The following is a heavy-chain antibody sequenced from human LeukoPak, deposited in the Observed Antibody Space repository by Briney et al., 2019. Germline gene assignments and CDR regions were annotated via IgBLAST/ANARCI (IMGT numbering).Heavy chain of an antibody. CDR3: ARGSIAAAEGSHWFDP. Sequence: SETLSLTCTVSGGSISSYYWSWIRQPPGTGLEWIGYIYYSGSTYYNPSLKSRVTISVDTSKNQFSLRLNSVTAADTAVYYCARGSIAAAEGSHWFDPWGQGTLVTVSS. CDR1: GGSISSYY. D-gene: IGHD6-13*01. V-gene: IGHV4-59*01. CDR2: IYYSGST. J-gene: IGHJ5*02.